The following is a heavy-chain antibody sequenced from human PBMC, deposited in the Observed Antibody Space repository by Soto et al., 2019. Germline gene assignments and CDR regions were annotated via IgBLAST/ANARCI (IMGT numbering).Heavy chain of an antibody. D-gene: IGHD6-6*01. J-gene: IGHJ6*02. CDR3: ARISEQLGDYYYYGMDV. V-gene: IGHV4-34*01. CDR1: GGSFSGYY. CDR2: INHSGST. Sequence: SETLSLTCAVYGGSFSGYYWSWIRQPPGKGLEWIGEINHSGSTNYNPSLKSRVTISVDTSKNQFSLKLSSVTAADTAVYYCARISEQLGDYYYYGMDVWCQGTTVTVSS.